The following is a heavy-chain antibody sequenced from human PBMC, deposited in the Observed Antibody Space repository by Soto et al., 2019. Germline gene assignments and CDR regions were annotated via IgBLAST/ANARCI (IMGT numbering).Heavy chain of an antibody. Sequence: GWSLILSCAASWFTFTRYSMNWVRQAPGKGLEWVSSISSTTNYIYYGDSMKGRFTISRDNAKNSLYLEMNSLRAEDTAVYYWASESEDQNSTFDAWGQGTRVT. J-gene: IGHJ4*02. V-gene: IGHV3-21*06. CDR1: WFTFTRYS. CDR3: ASESEDQNSTFDA. CDR2: ISSTTNYI.